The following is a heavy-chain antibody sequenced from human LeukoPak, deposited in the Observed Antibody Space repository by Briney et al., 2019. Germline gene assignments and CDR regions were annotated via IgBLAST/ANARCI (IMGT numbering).Heavy chain of an antibody. J-gene: IGHJ4*02. CDR3: ARGRTGAAALDF. V-gene: IGHV4-34*01. CDR1: GGFFSGHY. Sequence: PSETLSLTCAVYGGFFSGHYWTWIRQPPGKGLEWIGESTHSGSTNYNPSLKSRVTISVDTSKNQFSLRLTSVTAADTAVYYCARGRTGAAALDFWGPGTLVTVSS. D-gene: IGHD2-2*01. CDR2: STHSGST.